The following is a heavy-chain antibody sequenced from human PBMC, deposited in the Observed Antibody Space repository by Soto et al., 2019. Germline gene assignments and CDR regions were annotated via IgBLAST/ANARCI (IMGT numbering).Heavy chain of an antibody. CDR2: ISGSGGST. J-gene: IGHJ4*02. CDR3: AKDLYDSSGYYDY. Sequence: EVQLLESGGGLVQPGGSLRLSCAASGFTFSSYAMSWVRQAPGKGLEWVSAISGSGGSTYYADSVKGRFTISRDNSKNTLYLQMHSLRAEDTAVYYCAKDLYDSSGYYDYWGQGTLVTVSS. V-gene: IGHV3-23*01. D-gene: IGHD3-22*01. CDR1: GFTFSSYA.